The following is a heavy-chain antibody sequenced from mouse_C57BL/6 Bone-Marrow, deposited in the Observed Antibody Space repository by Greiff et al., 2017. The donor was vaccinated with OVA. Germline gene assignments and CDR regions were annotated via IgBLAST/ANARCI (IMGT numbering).Heavy chain of an antibody. Sequence: VQLQQSGAELVKPGASVKLSCTASGFNIKDYYMPWVKQRTEQGLEWIGRIDPEDGETKYAPKFQGKATITAATSSNTAYLQLSSLTSEDTAVYYCARKGYYSNYGFAYWGQGTLVTVSA. CDR3: ARKGYYSNYGFAY. CDR2: IDPEDGET. CDR1: GFNIKDYY. V-gene: IGHV14-2*01. D-gene: IGHD2-5*01. J-gene: IGHJ3*01.